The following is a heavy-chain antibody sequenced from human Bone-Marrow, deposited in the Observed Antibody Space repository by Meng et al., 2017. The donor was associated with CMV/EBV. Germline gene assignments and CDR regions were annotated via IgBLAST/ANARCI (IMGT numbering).Heavy chain of an antibody. V-gene: IGHV3-74*01. CDR3: VREVGLDASRGKRYDH. D-gene: IGHD3-10*01. CDR1: GFGFSSYW. Sequence: GGSLRLSSAAAGFGFSSYWMHWARQGPGKVLVWVSRINHDGSNTIHADSVKGRFTNSRDNAKNTLDLQMNTLRAEVTAVTYGVREVGLDASRGKRYDHWGQGTLVTVSS. CDR2: INHDGSNT. J-gene: IGHJ5*02.